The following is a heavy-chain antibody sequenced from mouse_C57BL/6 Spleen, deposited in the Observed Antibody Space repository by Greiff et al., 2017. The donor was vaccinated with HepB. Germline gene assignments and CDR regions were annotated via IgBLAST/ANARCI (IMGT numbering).Heavy chain of an antibody. CDR3: ARRTVVAPYWYFDV. D-gene: IGHD1-1*01. V-gene: IGHV1-61*01. CDR1: GYTFTSYW. CDR2: IYPSDSET. Sequence: QVQLQQPGAELVRPGSSVKLSCKASGYTFTSYWMDWVKQRPGQGLEWIGNIYPSDSETHYNQKFKDKATLTVDKSSSTAYMQLSSLTSEDSAVYYCARRTVVAPYWYFDVWGTGTTVTVSS. J-gene: IGHJ1*03.